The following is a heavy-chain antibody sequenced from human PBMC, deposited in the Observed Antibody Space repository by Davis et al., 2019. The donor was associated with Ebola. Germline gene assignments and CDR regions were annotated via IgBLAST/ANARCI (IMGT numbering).Heavy chain of an antibody. CDR3: AKGGITMDRGASF. CDR1: AFTFSNYG. CDR2: IAYDGSVK. V-gene: IGHV3-30*19. J-gene: IGHJ4*02. Sequence: GGSLRLSCAASAFTFSNYGMHWVRQVPGKGLEWLSVIAYDGSVKYCADSVKARFTASRDNSKNTLDLQMNSLTAEDTAIYYCAKGGITMDRGASFWGQGALVTVSS. D-gene: IGHD3-10*01.